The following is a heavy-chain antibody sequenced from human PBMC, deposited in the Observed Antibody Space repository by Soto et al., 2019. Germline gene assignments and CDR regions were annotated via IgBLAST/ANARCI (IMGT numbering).Heavy chain of an antibody. D-gene: IGHD3-22*01. Sequence: QVQLVQSGAEVKKPGASVKVSCKASGYTFTSYAMHWVRQAPGQRLEWMGWINAGNGNTKYSQKFRGRFTFTXXTSASPAYMELTSLRSEDTAVYYCARSSGYYYVDYWGQGTLVTVSS. J-gene: IGHJ4*02. CDR1: GYTFTSYA. CDR2: INAGNGNT. V-gene: IGHV1-3*01. CDR3: ARSSGYYYVDY.